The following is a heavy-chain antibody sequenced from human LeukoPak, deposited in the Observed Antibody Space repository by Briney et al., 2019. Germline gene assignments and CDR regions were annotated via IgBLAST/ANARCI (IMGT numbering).Heavy chain of an antibody. D-gene: IGHD2-15*01. V-gene: IGHV3-7*03. Sequence: GGSLRLSCAASGFTFSNHWMSWVRHAPGKGLEWVANIKQDGSDKYYVDSVKGRFTISRDNAKNSLFLQMNSLRPEDTALYYCASGGGGSCYDSWGQGTLVTVSS. CDR2: IKQDGSDK. CDR3: ASGGGGSCYDS. CDR1: GFTFSNHW. J-gene: IGHJ5*02.